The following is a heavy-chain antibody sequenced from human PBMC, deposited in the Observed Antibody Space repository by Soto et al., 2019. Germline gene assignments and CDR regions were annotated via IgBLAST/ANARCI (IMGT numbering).Heavy chain of an antibody. CDR3: ARVGGYGMDV. Sequence: SETLSLTCAVSGYSISSGYYWGWIRQPPGKGLEWIGSIYHSGSTYNNPSLKSRVTISVDTSKNQFSLKLSSVTAADAAVYYCARVGGYGMDVWGQGTTVAVSS. CDR2: IYHSGST. V-gene: IGHV4-38-2*01. J-gene: IGHJ6*02. CDR1: GYSISSGYY. D-gene: IGHD3-10*01.